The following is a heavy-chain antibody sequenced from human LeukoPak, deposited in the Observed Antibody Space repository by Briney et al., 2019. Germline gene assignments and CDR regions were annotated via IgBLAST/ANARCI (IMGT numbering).Heavy chain of an antibody. CDR3: ARQPDCSGGSCYDYYYGMDV. CDR2: IIPILGIA. V-gene: IGHV1-69*04. Sequence: SVKVSCKASGGTFSSYAISWVRQAPGQGLEWMGRIIPILGIANYAQKFQGRVTITADKSTSTAYMELSSLRSEDTAVYYCARQPDCSGGSCYDYYYGMDVWGQGTTVTVSS. J-gene: IGHJ6*02. D-gene: IGHD2-15*01. CDR1: GGTFSSYA.